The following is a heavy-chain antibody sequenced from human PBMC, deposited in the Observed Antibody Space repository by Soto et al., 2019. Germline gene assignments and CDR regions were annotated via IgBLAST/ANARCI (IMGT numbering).Heavy chain of an antibody. CDR3: ARADYFSSTSCYVAWFDP. Sequence: ASVKVSCKASGYTFTSYDISWVRQAPGQGLEWMGWISAYNGNTNYAQKLQGRVTMTTDTSTSTAYMELRSLRSDDTAVYYCARADYFSSTSCYVAWFDPWGQGTLVTVSS. D-gene: IGHD2-2*01. CDR1: GYTFTSYD. CDR2: ISAYNGNT. V-gene: IGHV1-18*04. J-gene: IGHJ5*02.